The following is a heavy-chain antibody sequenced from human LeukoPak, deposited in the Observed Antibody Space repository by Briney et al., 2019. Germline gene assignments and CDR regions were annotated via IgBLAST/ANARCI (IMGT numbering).Heavy chain of an antibody. V-gene: IGHV4-34*01. J-gene: IGHJ4*02. Sequence: MSSETLSLTCAVYGGSFSGYYWSWIRQPPGKGLEWIGEIYHSGSTNYNPSLKSRVAISVDTSKNQFSLKLSSVTAADTAVYYCVRRSHYSSSSGISYWGQGTLVTVSS. CDR1: GGSFSGYY. CDR3: VRRSHYSSSSGISY. D-gene: IGHD6-6*01. CDR2: IYHSGST.